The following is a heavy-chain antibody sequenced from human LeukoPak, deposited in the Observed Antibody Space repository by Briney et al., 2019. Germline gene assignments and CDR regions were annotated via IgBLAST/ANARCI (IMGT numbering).Heavy chain of an antibody. J-gene: IGHJ6*03. V-gene: IGHV4-59*01. CDR1: GGSISSYY. Sequence: SETLSLTCTVSGGSISSYYWSWIRQPPGKGLEWNGYIYYSGSTNYNPSLKSRVTISVDTSKNQFSLKLSSVTAADTAVYYCARTYYDILTGPLDYYMDVWGKGTTVTVSS. D-gene: IGHD3-9*01. CDR2: IYYSGST. CDR3: ARTYYDILTGPLDYYMDV.